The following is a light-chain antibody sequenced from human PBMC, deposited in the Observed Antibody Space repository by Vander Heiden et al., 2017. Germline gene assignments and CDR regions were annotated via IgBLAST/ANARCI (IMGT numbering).Light chain of an antibody. CDR2: GNS. CDR1: RSNIGAGYD. V-gene: IGLV1-40*01. Sequence: QSVLTQPPSVSGAPGQRVTISSTRSRSNIGAGYDVHWYQQLPGTAPKLLIYGNSNRPSGVPDRFSGSKSGTSASLAITGLQAEDEADYYCQSYDSSLSGSGVFGGGTKLTVL. J-gene: IGLJ2*01. CDR3: QSYDSSLSGSGV.